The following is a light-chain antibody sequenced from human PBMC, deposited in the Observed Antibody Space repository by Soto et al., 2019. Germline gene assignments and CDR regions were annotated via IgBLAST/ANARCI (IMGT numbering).Light chain of an antibody. CDR1: QGISSA. CDR2: DAS. V-gene: IGKV1-13*02. Sequence: AIQLTQSPSSLSASVGDRVTITCRASQGISSALAWYQQKPGKAPKLLIYDASSLESGVPSRFSGSGSGTDFTLTLSSLQPEDFETYYCQQFNSYPPYTFGQGTKLEIK. J-gene: IGKJ2*01. CDR3: QQFNSYPPYT.